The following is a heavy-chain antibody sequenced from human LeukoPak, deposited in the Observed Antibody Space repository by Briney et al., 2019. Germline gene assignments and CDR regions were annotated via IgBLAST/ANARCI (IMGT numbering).Heavy chain of an antibody. J-gene: IGHJ5*02. CDR1: GYSFTDKY. Sequence: ASVKVSCKASGYSFTDKYMHWVRQAPGQGLEWMGWINPNSGGTNYAQKFQGRVTMTTDTSMSTAYMELSRLTSDDTAVYYCARGLVGAGGGIDPWGQGTLVTVSS. V-gene: IGHV1-2*02. CDR2: INPNSGGT. D-gene: IGHD1-26*01. CDR3: ARGLVGAGGGIDP.